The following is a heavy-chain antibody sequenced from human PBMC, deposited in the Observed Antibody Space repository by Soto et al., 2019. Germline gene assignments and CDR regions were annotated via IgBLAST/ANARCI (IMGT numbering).Heavy chain of an antibody. V-gene: IGHV4-39*01. Sequence: SETLSLTCTVSGDSSVSSSSYYWGWIRQPPGKGLEWIGSIYYTGNTFYSPSFRSRLTISVDTSKSQFSLKLRSVTAADTATYYCASEVSSTDGMDVWGQGTTVTSP. CDR3: ASEVSSTDGMDV. J-gene: IGHJ6*02. CDR1: GDSSVSSSSYY. D-gene: IGHD2-15*01. CDR2: IYYTGNT.